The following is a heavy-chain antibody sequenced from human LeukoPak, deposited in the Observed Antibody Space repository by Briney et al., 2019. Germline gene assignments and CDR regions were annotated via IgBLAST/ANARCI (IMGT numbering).Heavy chain of an antibody. J-gene: IGHJ4*02. Sequence: PGESLKISCKGSGYSFTNYWIGWVRQMPGKGLEWIGIIYPGDSDARCSPSFQGQVTISADKSITTAYLQWSSLKASDSAMYYCARRDISGWYYFDYWGQGTLVTVSS. CDR1: GYSFTNYW. V-gene: IGHV5-51*01. CDR3: ARRDISGWYYFDY. CDR2: IYPGDSDA. D-gene: IGHD6-19*01.